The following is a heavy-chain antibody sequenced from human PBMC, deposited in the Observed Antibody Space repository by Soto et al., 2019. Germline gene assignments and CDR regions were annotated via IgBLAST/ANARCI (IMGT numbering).Heavy chain of an antibody. V-gene: IGHV1-46*01. CDR3: ARDEFEGGTTSGFFAGGMDV. D-gene: IGHD1-26*01. J-gene: IGHJ6*02. CDR1: GYTFTGYY. CDR2: INPGYPAGRST. Sequence: ASVKFSCKDSGYTFTGYYMRWVRQAPGQGLEWMGVINPGYPAGRSTTYAQKFQGRVTMARDTSTSTVYMELSSLRSGDTAVYYCARDEFEGGTTSGFFAGGMDVWGQGTTVTVSS.